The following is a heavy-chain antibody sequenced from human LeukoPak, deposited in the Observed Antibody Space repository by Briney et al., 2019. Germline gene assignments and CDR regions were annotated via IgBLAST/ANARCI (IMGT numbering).Heavy chain of an antibody. CDR1: GYTFTSYD. D-gene: IGHD1-1*01. V-gene: IGHV1-18*01. J-gene: IGHJ6*02. Sequence: ASVKVSCKTSGYTFTSYDISWVRQAPGQGLQWMGRINPSNGNTNYAQKLQGRVTMTTDTSTSTAYMELRSLKSDDTAVYYCARNWNYVMDVWGQGTTVTVSS. CDR2: INPSNGNT. CDR3: ARNWNYVMDV.